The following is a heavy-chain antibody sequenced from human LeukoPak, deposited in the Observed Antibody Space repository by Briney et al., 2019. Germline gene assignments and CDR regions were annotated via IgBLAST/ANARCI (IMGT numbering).Heavy chain of an antibody. D-gene: IGHD3-10*01. CDR3: ARSGSGSYYLWFDP. CDR2: INHSGST. Sequence: SETLSLTCAVYGGSFSGYYWSWIRQPPGKGLEWIGEINHSGSTNYNPSLKSRVTISVDTSKNQFSLKLSSVTAADTAVYYCARSGSGSYYLWFDPWGQGTLVTVSS. CDR1: GGSFSGYY. V-gene: IGHV4-34*01. J-gene: IGHJ5*02.